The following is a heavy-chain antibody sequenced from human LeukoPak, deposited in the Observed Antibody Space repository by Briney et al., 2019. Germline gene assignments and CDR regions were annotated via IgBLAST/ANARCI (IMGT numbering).Heavy chain of an antibody. CDR3: ARGHPVRGQLLGY. V-gene: IGHV1-8*03. J-gene: IGHJ4*02. D-gene: IGHD2-2*01. CDR2: MNPNSGNT. CDR1: GYTFTSYD. Sequence: ASVKVSCMASGYTFTSYDINWVRQATGQGLEWMGWMNPNSGNTGYAQKFQGRVTITRNTSISTAYMELSSLRSEDTAVYYCARGHPVRGQLLGYWGQGTLVTVSS.